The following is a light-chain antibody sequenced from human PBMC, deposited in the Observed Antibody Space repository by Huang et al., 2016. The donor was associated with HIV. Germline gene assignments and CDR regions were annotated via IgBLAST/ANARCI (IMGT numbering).Light chain of an antibody. Sequence: IVMTQPPATLSVFPGERVTLSCRANRSVSTNLAWYQQRPGQAPRLLIYGSSTRAPGVPARFSGSGSGTDFSLTISSLQSEDFALYYCHQYNNWLLSFGGGTRVDI. V-gene: IGKV3-15*01. CDR2: GSS. CDR3: HQYNNWLLS. CDR1: RSVSTN. J-gene: IGKJ4*01.